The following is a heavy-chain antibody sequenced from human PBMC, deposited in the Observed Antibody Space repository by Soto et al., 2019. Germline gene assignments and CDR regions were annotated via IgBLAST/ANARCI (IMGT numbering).Heavy chain of an antibody. D-gene: IGHD1-26*01. Sequence: QVQLQESGPGLVKPSETLSLTCSVSGGSISSYYWSWIRQPPGKGLEWIAYMDYSGNTYYNPSLKSRVTMSGDTSKNHLSLRLSSVTAADRAVYYCATHYSDWAFDNWGQGTLVTVSS. CDR3: ATHYSDWAFDN. CDR2: MDYSGNT. J-gene: IGHJ4*02. V-gene: IGHV4-59*08. CDR1: GGSISSYY.